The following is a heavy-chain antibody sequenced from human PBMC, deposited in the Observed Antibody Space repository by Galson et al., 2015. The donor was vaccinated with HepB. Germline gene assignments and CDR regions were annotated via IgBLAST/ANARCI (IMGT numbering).Heavy chain of an antibody. V-gene: IGHV1-18*01. Sequence: QSGAEVKKPGESLRISCKASGSTFTSYGISWVRQAPGQGLEWMGWISAYNGNTNYAQKLQGRVTMTTDTSTSTAYMELRSLRSDDTAVYYCARSAVVVYYYGSGSCNFDYWGQGTLVTVSS. J-gene: IGHJ4*02. D-gene: IGHD3-10*01. CDR2: ISAYNGNT. CDR1: GSTFTSYG. CDR3: ARSAVVVYYYGSGSCNFDY.